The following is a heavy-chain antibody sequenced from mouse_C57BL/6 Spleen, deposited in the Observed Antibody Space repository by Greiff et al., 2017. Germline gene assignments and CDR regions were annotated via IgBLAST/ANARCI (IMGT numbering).Heavy chain of an antibody. CDR2: INPNNGGT. D-gene: IGHD1-1*02. CDR1: GYTFTDYN. J-gene: IGHJ4*01. CDR3: ERREGIWAMHY. V-gene: IGHV1-18*01. Sequence: EVQLQQSGPELVKPGASVKIPCKASGYTFTDYNMDWVKQSHGKSLEWIGDINPNNGGTIYNQKFKGKATLNVDKSSSTASMELRSRTSEDTAVYYCERREGIWAMHYWGQGTSVTVSS.